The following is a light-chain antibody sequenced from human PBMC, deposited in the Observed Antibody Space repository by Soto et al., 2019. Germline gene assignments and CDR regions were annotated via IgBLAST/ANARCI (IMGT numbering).Light chain of an antibody. CDR3: QSYDSSFVL. CDR1: SGGIANNY. CDR2: EHN. Sequence: NFMLTQPHSVSESPGETVTISCTRTSGGIANNYVQWYQQRPGSAPTLVIYEHNQRPSGVPDRFSGSTDGSSNSAALTISGLQTEDESDYYCQSYDSSFVLFGGGTKLTVL. V-gene: IGLV6-57*04. J-gene: IGLJ2*01.